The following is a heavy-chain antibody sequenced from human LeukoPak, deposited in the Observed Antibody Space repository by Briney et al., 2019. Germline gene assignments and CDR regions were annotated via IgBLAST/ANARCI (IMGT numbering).Heavy chain of an antibody. CDR2: IYYSGST. V-gene: IGHV4-59*08. Sequence: SETLSLTCTVSGGSISSYYWSWIRQPPGEGLEWIGYIYYSGSTNYNPSLKSRVTISVDTSKNQFSLKLSSVTAADTAVYYCARTLGYCSGGSCYTYYFDYWGQGTLVTVSS. CDR1: GGSISSYY. D-gene: IGHD2-15*01. CDR3: ARTLGYCSGGSCYTYYFDY. J-gene: IGHJ4*02.